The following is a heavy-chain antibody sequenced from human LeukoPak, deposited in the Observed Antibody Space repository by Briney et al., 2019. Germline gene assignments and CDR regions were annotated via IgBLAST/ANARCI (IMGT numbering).Heavy chain of an antibody. CDR3: AKDFIAISEWEPLGY. V-gene: IGHV3-23*01. CDR2: ISGSGGST. CDR1: GFTFRSHA. Sequence: SGGSLRHSCAASGFTFRSHAVRWVREAPGKGLEWVSAISGSGGSTYYADSVKGRFTISRDNSKNPLYLQMNSLRAEDTAVYYCAKDFIAISEWEPLGYWGQGTLVTVSS. J-gene: IGHJ4*02. D-gene: IGHD1-26*01.